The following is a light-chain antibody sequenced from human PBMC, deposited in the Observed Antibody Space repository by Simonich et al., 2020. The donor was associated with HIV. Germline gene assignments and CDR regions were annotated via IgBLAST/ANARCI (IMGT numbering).Light chain of an antibody. CDR3: QQYNKWPPWT. CDR1: QSVSTN. CDR2: GAS. J-gene: IGKJ1*01. V-gene: IGKV3-15*01. Sequence: EIVMTQSPATLSVSPGERATLSCRVSQSVSTNLAWSQQKPGQAPRLLIYGASTRATGIPARFSGSWSGTEFTLTISSLQSEDFAVYYCQQYNKWPPWTFGQGTKVEI.